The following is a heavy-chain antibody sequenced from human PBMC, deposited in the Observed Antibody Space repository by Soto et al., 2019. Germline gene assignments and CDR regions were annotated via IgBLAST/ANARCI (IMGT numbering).Heavy chain of an antibody. CDR1: GGSISSYY. CDR2: IYYSGST. D-gene: IGHD6-6*01. CDR3: ARGGDSSSSVGMDV. Sequence: KPSESLSLTCTVSGGSISSYYWSWIRQPPGKGLEWIGYIYYSGSTNYNPSLKSRVTISVDTSKNQFSLKLSSVTAADTAVYYCARGGDSSSSVGMDVWGQGTTVTVSS. V-gene: IGHV4-59*01. J-gene: IGHJ6*02.